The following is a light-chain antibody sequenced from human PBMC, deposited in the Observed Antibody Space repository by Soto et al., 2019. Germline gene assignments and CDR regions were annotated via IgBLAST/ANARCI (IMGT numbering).Light chain of an antibody. CDR2: LNSDRSH. CDR3: QTWGTGIHVV. CDR1: SGHSSYA. V-gene: IGLV4-69*01. Sequence: QSVLTQSPSASASLGASVKLTCTLSSGHSSYAIAWHQQQPEKGPRYLMKLNSDRSHNKGDGIPDRFSGSSSGAERYLTISSLQSEDEADYYCQTWGTGIHVVFGGGTKLTVL. J-gene: IGLJ2*01.